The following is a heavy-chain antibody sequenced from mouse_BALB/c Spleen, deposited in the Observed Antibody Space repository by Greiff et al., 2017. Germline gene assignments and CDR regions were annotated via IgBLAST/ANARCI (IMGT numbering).Heavy chain of an antibody. CDR2: INPYNDGT. Sequence: VHVKQSGPELVKPGASVKMSCKASGYTFTSYVMHWVKQKPGQGLEWIGYINPYNDGTKYNEKFKGKATLTSDKSSSTAYMELSSLTSEDSAVYYCASGATDYWGQGTTLTVSS. D-gene: IGHD3-1*01. CDR1: GYTFTSYV. CDR3: ASGATDY. J-gene: IGHJ2*01. V-gene: IGHV1-14*01.